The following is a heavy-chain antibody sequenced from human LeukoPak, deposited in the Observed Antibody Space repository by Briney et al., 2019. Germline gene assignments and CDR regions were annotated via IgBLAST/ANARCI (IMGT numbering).Heavy chain of an antibody. CDR2: INHSGST. J-gene: IGHJ4*02. V-gene: IGHV4-34*01. CDR3: ARASSIAARIFDY. CDR1: GGSFSGYY. Sequence: SETLSLTCAVYGGSFSGYYWSWIRQPPGKGLEWIGEINHSGSTNYNPSLKSRVTISVDMSKNQFSLKLSSVTAADTAVYYCARASSIAARIFDYWGQGTLVTVSS. D-gene: IGHD6-6*01.